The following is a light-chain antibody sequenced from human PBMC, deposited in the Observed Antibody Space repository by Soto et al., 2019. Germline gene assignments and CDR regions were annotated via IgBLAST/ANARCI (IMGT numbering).Light chain of an antibody. Sequence: SSELTQPPSVSVSPGQTASITCSGAKLGDKYACWYQQNPGQSPVLVIYQDSKRPSGIPERFSGSNSGNTATLTISGTQAMDEADYSCQAWDSSTVVFGGGTKLTVL. CDR3: QAWDSSTVV. CDR1: KLGDKY. V-gene: IGLV3-1*01. J-gene: IGLJ2*01. CDR2: QDS.